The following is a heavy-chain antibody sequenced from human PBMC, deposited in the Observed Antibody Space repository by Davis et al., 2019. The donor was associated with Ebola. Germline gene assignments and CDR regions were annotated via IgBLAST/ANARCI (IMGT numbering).Heavy chain of an antibody. V-gene: IGHV1-18*01. J-gene: IGHJ4*02. Sequence: ASVKVSCKASGYTFTSYGISWVRQAPGQGLEWMGLISAYNGNTNYAQKLQGRVTMTTDTSTSTAYMELRSLRSDDTAVYYCARDVFSRNYFDYWGQGTLVTVSS. D-gene: IGHD3-3*01. CDR3: ARDVFSRNYFDY. CDR1: GYTFTSYG. CDR2: ISAYNGNT.